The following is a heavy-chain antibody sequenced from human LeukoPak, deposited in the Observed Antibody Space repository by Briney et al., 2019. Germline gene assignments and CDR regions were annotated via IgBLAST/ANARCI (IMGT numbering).Heavy chain of an antibody. D-gene: IGHD1-26*01. Sequence: QPGGSLRLSCAASGFTFSSYWMHWVRQAPGKGLVWVSRINSDGSSTSYADSVKGRFTIFRDNAKNTLSLQMNSLRADDTAVYYCARGYSGTYRIDYWGQGTLVTVSS. CDR2: INSDGSST. CDR3: ARGYSGTYRIDY. V-gene: IGHV3-74*01. J-gene: IGHJ4*02. CDR1: GFTFSSYW.